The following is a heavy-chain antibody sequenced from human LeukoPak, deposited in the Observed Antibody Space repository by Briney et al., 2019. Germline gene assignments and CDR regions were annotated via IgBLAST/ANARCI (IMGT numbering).Heavy chain of an antibody. D-gene: IGHD3-22*01. CDR3: ARENNSGFDY. CDR1: GFTFSSYS. V-gene: IGHV3-21*01. Sequence: PGGSLRLSCAASGFTFSSYSMNWVRQAPGKGLEWVSSISSSSSYIYYADSVKGRFTISRDNAKNSLYLQMNSLRAEDTAVFYCARENNSGFDYWGQGTLVTVSS. J-gene: IGHJ4*02. CDR2: ISSSSSYI.